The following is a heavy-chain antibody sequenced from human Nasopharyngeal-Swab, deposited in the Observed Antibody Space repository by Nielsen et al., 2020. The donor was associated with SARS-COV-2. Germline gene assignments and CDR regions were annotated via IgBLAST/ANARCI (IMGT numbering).Heavy chain of an antibody. CDR3: AKDRAGATIYYYYGMDV. J-gene: IGHJ6*02. Sequence: GESLKISCAASGFTFSSYSMDWVRQAPGKGLEWVSSISSSSSYIYYADSVKGRFTISRDNAKNSLYLQMNSLRAEDTAVYYCAKDRAGATIYYYYGMDVWGQGTTVTVSS. V-gene: IGHV3-21*01. D-gene: IGHD1-26*01. CDR2: ISSSSSYI. CDR1: GFTFSSYS.